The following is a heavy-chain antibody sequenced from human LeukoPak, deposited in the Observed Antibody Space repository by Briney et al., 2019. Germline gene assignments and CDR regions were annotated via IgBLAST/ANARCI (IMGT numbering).Heavy chain of an antibody. V-gene: IGHV4-59*01. CDR2: IYYSGST. Sequence: PSETLSLTCTVSGGSISSYYWSWIQQPPGKGLEWIGYIYYSGSTNYNPSLKSRVIISVDTSKNQFSLKLSSVTAADTAVYYCARAHRGLFDYWGQGTLVTVSS. CDR1: GGSISSYY. CDR3: ARAHRGLFDY. D-gene: IGHD5-12*01. J-gene: IGHJ4*02.